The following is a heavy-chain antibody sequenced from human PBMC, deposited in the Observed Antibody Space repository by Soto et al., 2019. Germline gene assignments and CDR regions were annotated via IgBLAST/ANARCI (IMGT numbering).Heavy chain of an antibody. V-gene: IGHV3-30*18. CDR1: GFTFSSYG. J-gene: IGHJ4*02. CDR2: ISYDGSNK. Sequence: GGSLRLSCAASGFTFSSYGMHWFRQAPGKGLEWVAVISYDGSNKYYADSVKGRFTISRDNSKNTLYLQMNSLRAEDTAVYYCAKDRVVIPGTPDYWGQGTLVTVSS. CDR3: AKDRVVIPGTPDY. D-gene: IGHD3-3*01.